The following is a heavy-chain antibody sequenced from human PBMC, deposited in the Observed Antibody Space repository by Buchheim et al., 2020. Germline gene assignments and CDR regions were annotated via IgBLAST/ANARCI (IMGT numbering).Heavy chain of an antibody. D-gene: IGHD3-22*01. J-gene: IGHJ4*02. CDR3: ARDLFGYYYDSSGYYPGDY. CDR2: ISNDGSIQ. CDR1: GFTFSSYA. Sequence: QVQLVESGGGVVQPGRSLRLSCAASGFTFSSYAMHWVRQAPGKGLEWVAVISNDGSIQYYADSVKGRFTISRDNSKNTLYLQMNSLRAEDTAVYYCARDLFGYYYDSSGYYPGDYWGQGTL. V-gene: IGHV3-30-3*01.